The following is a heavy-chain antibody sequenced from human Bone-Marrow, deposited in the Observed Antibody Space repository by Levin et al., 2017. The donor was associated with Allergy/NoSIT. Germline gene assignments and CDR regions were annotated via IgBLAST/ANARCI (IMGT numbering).Heavy chain of an antibody. V-gene: IGHV1-69*13. D-gene: IGHD2-2*01. J-gene: IGHJ6*03. CDR1: GGTFSRYA. Sequence: SVKVSCKASGGTFSRYAFSWVRQAPGQGLEWMGGIIPIFGTANYAQRWQGRVTITADESTSTAYMELSSLRSEDTAVYYCARVPYALHYYYYHMDVWGRGTTVTVSS. CDR2: IIPIFGTA. CDR3: ARVPYALHYYYYHMDV.